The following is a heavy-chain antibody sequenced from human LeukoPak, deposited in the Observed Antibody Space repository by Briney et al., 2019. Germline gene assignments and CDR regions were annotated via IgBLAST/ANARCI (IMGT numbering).Heavy chain of an antibody. V-gene: IGHV3-23*01. J-gene: IGHJ4*02. D-gene: IGHD6-19*01. CDR3: AKSSGYSSGWTPPQFDY. CDR2: ISGSGSST. CDR1: GFTFSSYA. Sequence: TGGSLRLSCAASGFTFSSYAMSWVRQAPGKGLEWVSAISGSGSSTYYADSVKGRFTISRDNSKNTLYLQMNSLRAEDTAVYYCAKSSGYSSGWTPPQFDYWGQGTLVTVSS.